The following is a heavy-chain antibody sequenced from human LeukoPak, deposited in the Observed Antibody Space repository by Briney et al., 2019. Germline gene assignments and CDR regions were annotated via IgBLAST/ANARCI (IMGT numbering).Heavy chain of an antibody. Sequence: GGSLRLSCAASEFSVGSNYMTWVRQAPGKGLEWVSYISSSGSDIYYADSVKGRFTISRDNGKNSLHLQMNSLRAEDTAVYYCARDKGSAYYMDVWGKGTTVTVSS. CDR3: ARDKGSAYYMDV. V-gene: IGHV3-48*01. CDR1: EFSVGSNY. D-gene: IGHD2-15*01. J-gene: IGHJ6*03. CDR2: ISSSGSDI.